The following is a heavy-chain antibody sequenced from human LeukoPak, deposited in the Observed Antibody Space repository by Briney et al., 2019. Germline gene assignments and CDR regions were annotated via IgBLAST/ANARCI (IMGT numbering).Heavy chain of an antibody. CDR1: GFTFSSYA. V-gene: IGHV3-30-3*01. CDR3: ARDQSSSAGTGYYGMDV. Sequence: SGGSLRLSCAASGFTFSSYAMHWVRQAPGKGLEWVAAISYDGSNKYYADSVKGRFTISRDNSKNTLYLQMNSLRAEDTAVYYCARDQSSSAGTGYYGMDVWGQGTTVTVSS. J-gene: IGHJ6*02. CDR2: ISYDGSNK. D-gene: IGHD6-6*01.